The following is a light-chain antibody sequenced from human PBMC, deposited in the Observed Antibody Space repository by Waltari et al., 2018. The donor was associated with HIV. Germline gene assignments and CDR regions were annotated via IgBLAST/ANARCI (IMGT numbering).Light chain of an antibody. CDR2: DVT. J-gene: IGLJ2*01. Sequence: QSALTQPRSVSGSPGQSVTISCIGTHRDVGGYNYASWYRPPPGEAPKLIIYDVTKRPSGVPERFSGAKSVNTASLTVSGLQADDEAEYYCCSYAGSYTWLFGGGTKLTVL. V-gene: IGLV2-11*01. CDR3: CSYAGSYTWL. CDR1: HRDVGGYNY.